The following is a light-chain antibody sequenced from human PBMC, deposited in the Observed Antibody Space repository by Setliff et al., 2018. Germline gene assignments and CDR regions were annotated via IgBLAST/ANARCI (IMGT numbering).Light chain of an antibody. CDR2: AAS. CDR3: QQVNTYPFT. V-gene: IGKV1-9*01. J-gene: IGKJ3*01. CDR1: QGISNY. Sequence: DIQLTQSPSLLSASVGDTVTITCQASQGISNYLAWYQHPPGNAPQLLIYAASTLYSGVPSRFSGGGSGTDFTLTIISLQPEDFATYYCQQVNTYPFTFGPGTKV.